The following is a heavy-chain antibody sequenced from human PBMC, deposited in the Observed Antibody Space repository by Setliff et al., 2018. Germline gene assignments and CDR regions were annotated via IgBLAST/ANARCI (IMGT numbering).Heavy chain of an antibody. J-gene: IGHJ4*02. V-gene: IGHV4-59*03. D-gene: IGHD3-3*01. CDR1: GVSIRGFY. Sequence: SETLSLTCTVPGVSIRGFYWTWIRQSPKRGLEWLGYAFHTGKTDYNPSLMSRVIISIDMSRKQFSLKLSSVTAADTAMYFCARGGYNSRSGYSAYYYDYWGQGALVTVSS. CDR3: ARGGYNSRSGYSAYYYDY. CDR2: AFHTGKT.